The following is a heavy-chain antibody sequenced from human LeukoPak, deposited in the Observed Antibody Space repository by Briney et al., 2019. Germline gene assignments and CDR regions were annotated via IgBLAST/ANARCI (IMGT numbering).Heavy chain of an antibody. CDR2: IKQDGSEK. V-gene: IGHV3-7*01. CDR1: GFTFTSYW. CDR3: VRDHSSSSFDY. D-gene: IGHD6-6*01. J-gene: IGHJ4*02. Sequence: GGSLRLSCAASGFTFTSYWMSWVRQESGKGLEGVANIKQDGSEKYYVDSVKGRFTISRDNAKNSLYLQMNSLRAEDTAVYYCVRDHSSSSFDYWGQGTLVTVSS.